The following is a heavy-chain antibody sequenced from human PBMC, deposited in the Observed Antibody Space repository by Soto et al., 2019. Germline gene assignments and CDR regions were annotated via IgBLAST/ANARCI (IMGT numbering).Heavy chain of an antibody. D-gene: IGHD4-17*01. Sequence: SETLSLTCAVSGGSISSSNWWSWVRQPPGKGLEWIGEIYHSGSTYYNPPLRSRVTISIDTSKNHFFLNLSSVTAADTAVYYYARIGLTTALLWGQGTQVTVSS. V-gene: IGHV4-4*02. J-gene: IGHJ4*02. CDR1: GGSISSSNW. CDR3: ARIGLTTALL. CDR2: IYHSGST.